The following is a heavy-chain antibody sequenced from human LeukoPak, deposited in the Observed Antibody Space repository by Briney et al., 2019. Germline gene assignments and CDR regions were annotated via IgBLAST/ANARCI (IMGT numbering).Heavy chain of an antibody. CDR2: ISWNSDSI. V-gene: IGHV3-9*01. CDR3: AKDMAYDSSGYMGD. J-gene: IGHJ4*02. CDR1: GFTFDDYA. Sequence: GGSLRLSCAASGFTFDDYAMHWVRQAPGKGLEWVSGISWNSDSIGYADSVKGRFTISRDNAKNSLYLQMNSLRAEDTALYYCAKDMAYDSSGYMGDWGQGTLVTVSS. D-gene: IGHD3-22*01.